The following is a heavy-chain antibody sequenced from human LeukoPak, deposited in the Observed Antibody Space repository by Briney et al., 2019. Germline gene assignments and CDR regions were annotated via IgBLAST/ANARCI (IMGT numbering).Heavy chain of an antibody. CDR1: GLTFSSDE. D-gene: IGHD5-18*01. CDR3: ARGDSYGSHFDY. J-gene: IGHJ4*02. CDR2: ISSSGSII. Sequence: GGSLRLSCAASGLTFSSDEMNWVRQAPGKGLEWVSYISSSGSIIYYADSVKGRFTISRDNAKNSLYLQMNSMRGEDAAVYYWARGDSYGSHFDYWGQGTLVTVSS. V-gene: IGHV3-48*03.